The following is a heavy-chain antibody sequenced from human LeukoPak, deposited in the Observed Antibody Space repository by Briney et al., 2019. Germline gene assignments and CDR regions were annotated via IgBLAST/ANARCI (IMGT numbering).Heavy chain of an antibody. V-gene: IGHV3-74*01. CDR2: IDTDGRTT. D-gene: IGHD3-10*01. CDR3: ARDVAGARSY. Sequence: GGSLRLSCAASGYTFSSYWMHWVRQAPGKGLVLDSRIDTDGRTTNYADSVRGRFTIYRDNVQNTLYLQMNSLTAEDTAVYYCARDVAGARSYWGQGALVSVSS. J-gene: IGHJ4*02. CDR1: GYTFSSYW.